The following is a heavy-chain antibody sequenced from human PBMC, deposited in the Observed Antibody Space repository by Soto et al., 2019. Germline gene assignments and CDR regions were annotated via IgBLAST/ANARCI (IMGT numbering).Heavy chain of an antibody. J-gene: IGHJ4*02. V-gene: IGHV3-30*18. D-gene: IGHD3-22*01. Sequence: PGGSLRLSCAASGFTFSSYGMHWVRQAPGKGLEWVAVISYDGSNKYYADSVKGRFTISRDNSKNTLYLQMNSLRAEDTAVYYCAKDSSGYYDGVDYWGQGTLVTVSS. CDR1: GFTFSSYG. CDR2: ISYDGSNK. CDR3: AKDSSGYYDGVDY.